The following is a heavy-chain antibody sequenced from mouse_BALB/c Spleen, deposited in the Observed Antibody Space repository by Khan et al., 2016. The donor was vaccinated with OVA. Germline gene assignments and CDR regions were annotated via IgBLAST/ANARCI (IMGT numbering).Heavy chain of an antibody. V-gene: IGHV9-4*02. Sequence: QIQLVQSGPELKKPGETVRISCKASGYTFTTAGMQWVQKMPGKGLKWIGWINTHSGVPKYAEDFKGRFVFSLETSASTAYLQITNLKTEDTATYFYARGGAAFYRNDGGDMDSRGQGHSVTGSS. CDR3: ARGGAAFYRNDGGDMDS. D-gene: IGHD2-14*01. CDR1: GYTFTTAG. CDR2: INTHSGVP. J-gene: IGHJ4*01.